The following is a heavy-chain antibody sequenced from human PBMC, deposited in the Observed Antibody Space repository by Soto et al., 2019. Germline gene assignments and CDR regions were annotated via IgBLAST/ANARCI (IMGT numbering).Heavy chain of an antibody. Sequence: EVQLLESGGGLVQPGGSLRLCCAASGFTFSSYAMTWVRQAPGKGLEWVSGIGSSGGSTYYADSVKGRFTISRDNSKNTLNLQMNSLRAEDTAVYYCAKALRLGESGFDYWGQGTLVTVSS. V-gene: IGHV3-23*01. CDR2: IGSSGGST. CDR3: AKALRLGESGFDY. J-gene: IGHJ4*02. D-gene: IGHD3-16*01. CDR1: GFTFSSYA.